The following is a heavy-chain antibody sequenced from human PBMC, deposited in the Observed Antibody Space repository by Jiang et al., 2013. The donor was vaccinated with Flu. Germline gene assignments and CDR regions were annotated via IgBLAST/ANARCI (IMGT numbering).Heavy chain of an antibody. V-gene: IGHV7-4-1*02. CDR1: GYTFTSYA. D-gene: IGHD3-22*01. CDR2: INTNTGNP. J-gene: IGHJ3*02. Sequence: SVKVSCKASGYTFTSYAMNWVRQAPGQGLEWMGWINTNTGNPTYAQGFTGRFVFSLDTSVSTAYLQISSLKAEDTAVYYCASVVVLIDAPENAFDIWGQGTMVTVSS. CDR3: ASVVVLIDAPENAFDI.